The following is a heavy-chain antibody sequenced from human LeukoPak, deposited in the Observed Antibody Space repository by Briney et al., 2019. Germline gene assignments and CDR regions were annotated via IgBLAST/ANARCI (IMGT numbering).Heavy chain of an antibody. CDR1: GFRFSGHY. J-gene: IGHJ4*02. D-gene: IGHD2-2*01. CDR3: ARGDCSATSCYYFDY. Sequence: GGSLRLSCAASGFRFSGHYMSWIRQAPGKGLEWVSYISSTITTTYYADSVKGRFTISRDNAKNSLYLQMSSLRADDTAVCYCARGDCSATSCYYFDYWGQGALVTVSS. CDR2: ISSTITTT. V-gene: IGHV3-11*04.